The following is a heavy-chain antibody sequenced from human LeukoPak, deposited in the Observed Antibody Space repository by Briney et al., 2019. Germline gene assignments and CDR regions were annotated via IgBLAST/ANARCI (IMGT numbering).Heavy chain of an antibody. D-gene: IGHD6-19*01. CDR1: GYTFTGYY. J-gene: IGHJ3*02. V-gene: IGHV1-2*02. Sequence: RASVKVCFTASGYTFTGYYIPLVRQAPGQGLGWLGWITPSSGGTNYAQKFQVRGTMTRATSISTAYMELSRLRSDDTAVYYCARDPRGYSSGWDSGAFDIWGQGTMVTVSS. CDR2: ITPSSGGT. CDR3: ARDPRGYSSGWDSGAFDI.